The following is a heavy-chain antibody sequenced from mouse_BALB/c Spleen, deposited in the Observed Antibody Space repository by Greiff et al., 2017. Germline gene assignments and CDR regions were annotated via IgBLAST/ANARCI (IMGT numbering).Heavy chain of an antibody. CDR2: ISSGSSTI. V-gene: IGHV5-17*02. J-gene: IGHJ3*01. CDR1: GFTFSSFG. CDR3: AREGDYYGSSLFAY. Sequence: EVKLMESGGGLVQPGGSRKLSCAASGFTFSSFGMHWVRQAPEKGLEWVAYISSGSSTIYYADTVKGRFTISRDNPKNTLFLQMTSLRSEDTAMYYCAREGDYYGSSLFAYWGQGTLVTVSA. D-gene: IGHD1-1*01.